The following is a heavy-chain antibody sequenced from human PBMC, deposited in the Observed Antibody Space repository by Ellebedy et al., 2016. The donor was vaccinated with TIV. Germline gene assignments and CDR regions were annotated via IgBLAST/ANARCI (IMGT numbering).Heavy chain of an antibody. CDR3: ASRAVAGTRWYYFDY. Sequence: GESLKISCAASGFTFSSYGMHWVRQAPGKGLEWVAVISYDGSNKYYADSVKGRFTISRDNSKNTLYLQMNSLRAEDTAVYYCASRAVAGTRWYYFDYWGQGTLVTVSS. CDR1: GFTFSSYG. D-gene: IGHD6-19*01. CDR2: ISYDGSNK. V-gene: IGHV3-30*03. J-gene: IGHJ4*02.